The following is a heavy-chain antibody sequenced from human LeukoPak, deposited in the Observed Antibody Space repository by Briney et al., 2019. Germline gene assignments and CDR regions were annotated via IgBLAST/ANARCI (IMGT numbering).Heavy chain of an antibody. CDR2: ISAYNGNT. Sequence: ASVKVSCKTSGYTFASYGVSWVRQAPGQGLEWMGWISAYNGNTNYAQKLQGRVTMTTDTSTSTAYMELRSLRSDDTAVYYCARDSVLGISNWFDPWGQGTLVTVSS. D-gene: IGHD1-26*01. V-gene: IGHV1-18*01. CDR1: GYTFASYG. CDR3: ARDSVLGISNWFDP. J-gene: IGHJ5*02.